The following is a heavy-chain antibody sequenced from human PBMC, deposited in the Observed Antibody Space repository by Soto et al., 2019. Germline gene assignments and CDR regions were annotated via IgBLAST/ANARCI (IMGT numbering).Heavy chain of an antibody. CDR2: IKSKTDGGTT. Sequence: VGSLRLCWAASGVTIGNAWMSWVRQAPGKGLEWVGRIKSKTDGGTTDYAAPVKGRITISRDDSKNTLYLQMNSLKTEDTAVYYCTTLDPSLTCGGSCYSSDYWGQGTLVTVSS. CDR1: GVTIGNAW. J-gene: IGHJ4*02. CDR3: TTLDPSLTCGGSCYSSDY. D-gene: IGHD2-15*01. V-gene: IGHV3-15*01.